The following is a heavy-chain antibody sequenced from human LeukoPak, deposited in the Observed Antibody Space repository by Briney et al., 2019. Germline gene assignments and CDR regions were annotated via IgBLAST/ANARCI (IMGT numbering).Heavy chain of an antibody. J-gene: IGHJ4*02. CDR2: INHSGST. D-gene: IGHD1-1*01. Sequence: TASETLSLTCAVYGGSFSGYYWSWIRQPPGKGLEWIGEINHSGSTNYNPSLKSRVTISVDTSKNQFSLKLSSVTAADTAVYYCARGRPKPLLRTGTTELDYWGQGTLVTVSS. V-gene: IGHV4-34*01. CDR1: GGSFSGYY. CDR3: ARGRPKPLLRTGTTELDY.